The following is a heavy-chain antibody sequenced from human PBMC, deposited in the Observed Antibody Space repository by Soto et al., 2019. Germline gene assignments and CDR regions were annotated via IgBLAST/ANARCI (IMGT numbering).Heavy chain of an antibody. CDR2: IRNDGGSM. Sequence: EVQLVQSGGGLVQPGGSLRLSCAASGFTFSSSPMSWVRQVPGNGLEWISAIRNDGGSMYYVEFVKGRFTISRDNSKNTSSLRMKNLRAEDTAIYYCVRDRYTMSDFWRAFSSDWGQGALVIVSS. J-gene: IGHJ4*02. CDR3: VRDRYTMSDFWRAFSSD. CDR1: GFTFSSSP. D-gene: IGHD3-3*01. V-gene: IGHV3-23*02.